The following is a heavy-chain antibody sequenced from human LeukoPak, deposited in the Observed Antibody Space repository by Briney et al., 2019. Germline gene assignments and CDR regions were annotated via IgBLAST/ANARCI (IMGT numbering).Heavy chain of an antibody. V-gene: IGHV4-38-2*02. CDR1: GYSISSGYY. Sequence: SETLSLTCTVSGYSISSGYYWGWIRQPPGKGLEWIGRIYTSGSTNYNPSLKSRVTISVDTSKNQFSLKLSSVTAADTAVYYCARDAAYYYDSSGEFDYWGQGTLVTVSS. CDR3: ARDAAYYYDSSGEFDY. CDR2: IYTSGST. D-gene: IGHD3-22*01. J-gene: IGHJ4*02.